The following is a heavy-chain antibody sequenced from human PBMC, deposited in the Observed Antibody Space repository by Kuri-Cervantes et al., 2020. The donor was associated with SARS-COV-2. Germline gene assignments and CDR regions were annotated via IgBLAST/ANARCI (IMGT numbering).Heavy chain of an antibody. CDR2: IYYSGSV. Sequence: SETLSLTCTVSGGSISSSYWSWIRQPPGKGLEWIGYIYYSGSVSYNPSLMSRVTMSVDTSKNQFSLRLTSVTAADTAVYYCTTVTPTSVFDFWGQGTLVTVSS. CDR1: GGSISSSY. CDR3: TTVTPTSVFDF. D-gene: IGHD4-17*01. V-gene: IGHV4-59*01. J-gene: IGHJ4*02.